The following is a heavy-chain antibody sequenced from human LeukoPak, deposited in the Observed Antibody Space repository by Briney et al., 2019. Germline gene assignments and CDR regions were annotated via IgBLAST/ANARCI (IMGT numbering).Heavy chain of an antibody. CDR1: GGSISSGSYY. Sequence: SETLSLTCTVSGGSISSGSYYWSWIRQPPGKGLEWIGEINHSGSTNYNPSLKSRVTISVDTSKNQFSLKLSSVTAADTAVYYCASSIDYGDYEGDYWGQGTLVTVSS. J-gene: IGHJ4*02. D-gene: IGHD4-17*01. CDR3: ASSIDYGDYEGDY. V-gene: IGHV4-39*07. CDR2: INHSGST.